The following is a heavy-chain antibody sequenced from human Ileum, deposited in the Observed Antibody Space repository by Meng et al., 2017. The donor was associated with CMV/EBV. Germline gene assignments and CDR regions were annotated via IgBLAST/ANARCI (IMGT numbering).Heavy chain of an antibody. CDR3: ARRVGSGKYYFDY. D-gene: IGHD3-10*01. CDR1: GGSLTDDY. Sequence: GGSLTDDYCSLIRQPPGKGLEWIGEINYHESTNYNPSLKSRVTISVDMSKNQCSLKLRSATAADSGVYYCARRVGSGKYYFDYWSQGTLVTVSS. V-gene: IGHV4-34*01. J-gene: IGHJ4*02. CDR2: INYHEST.